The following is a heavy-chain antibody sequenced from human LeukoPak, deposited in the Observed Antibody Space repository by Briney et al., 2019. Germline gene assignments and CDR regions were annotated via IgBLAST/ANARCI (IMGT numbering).Heavy chain of an antibody. V-gene: IGHV3-7*01. J-gene: IGHJ4*02. Sequence: PGGSLRLSCAASRFTFSDYGMSWVRQAPGKGLEWVANIKQDGSDKNYVDSVKGRFTISRDNAKNSLYLQMKSLRAEDTAMYYCVRDTDPLDDNSGSFEYWGQGTPVLVSA. CDR3: VRDTDPLDDNSGSFEY. CDR2: IKQDGSDK. D-gene: IGHD3-22*01. CDR1: RFTFSDYG.